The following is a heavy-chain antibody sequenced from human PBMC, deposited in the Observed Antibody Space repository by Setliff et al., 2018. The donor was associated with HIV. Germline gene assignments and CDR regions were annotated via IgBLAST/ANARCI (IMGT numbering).Heavy chain of an antibody. CDR1: GYTFTGYY. V-gene: IGHV1-2*02. J-gene: IGHJ4*02. CDR2: INPNSGGT. D-gene: IGHD3-22*01. CDR3: ARVLAVKYYYDSSGGDY. Sequence: ASVKVSCKASGYTFTGYYMHWVRQAPGQGLEWMGWINPNSGGTNYAQKFQGRVTTTRDTSISTAYMELSRLRSDDTAVYYCARVLAVKYYYDSSGGDYWGQGTLVT.